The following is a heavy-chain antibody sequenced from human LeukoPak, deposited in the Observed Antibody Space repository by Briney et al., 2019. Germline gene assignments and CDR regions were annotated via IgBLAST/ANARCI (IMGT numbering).Heavy chain of an antibody. Sequence: KSGGSLRLSCATSGFTFSFYNMNWVRQAPGKGLEWVSSISSSSSFIYYADSVKGRFTISRDNSKNTLYLQMNSLRAEDTAVYYCAKSHSSSWYNDAFDIWGQGTMVTVSS. CDR3: AKSHSSSWYNDAFDI. CDR2: ISSSSSFI. V-gene: IGHV3-21*04. CDR1: GFTFSFYN. D-gene: IGHD6-13*01. J-gene: IGHJ3*02.